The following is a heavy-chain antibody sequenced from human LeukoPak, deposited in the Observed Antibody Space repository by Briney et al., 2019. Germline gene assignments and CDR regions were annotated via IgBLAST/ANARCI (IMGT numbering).Heavy chain of an antibody. Sequence: GGSLKLSCSASGFTFSSYAMHWVRQAPGKGLEYVSAISSNGGSTYYADSVKGRFTISRDNSKNTLYLQMSSLRAEDTAVYYCVRHGDYASWWYFDLWGRGTLVTVSS. J-gene: IGHJ2*01. CDR3: VRHGDYASWWYFDL. V-gene: IGHV3-64D*09. D-gene: IGHD4-17*01. CDR2: ISSNGGST. CDR1: GFTFSSYA.